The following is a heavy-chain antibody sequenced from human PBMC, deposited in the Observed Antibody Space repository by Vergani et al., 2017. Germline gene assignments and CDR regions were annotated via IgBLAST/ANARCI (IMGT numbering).Heavy chain of an antibody. CDR3: AKDLSCSSASCYYYYYYGMDV. D-gene: IGHD2-2*01. CDR1: GFTFSSYA. CDR2: ISYDGSNK. V-gene: IGHV3-30-3*01. Sequence: QVQLVESGGGVVQPGRSLRLSCAASGFTFSSYAMHWVRQAPGKGLEWVAVISYDGSNKYYADSVKGRFTISRDNSKNTLYLQMNSLRAEDTAVYYCAKDLSCSSASCYYYYYYGMDVWGQGTTVTVSS. J-gene: IGHJ6*02.